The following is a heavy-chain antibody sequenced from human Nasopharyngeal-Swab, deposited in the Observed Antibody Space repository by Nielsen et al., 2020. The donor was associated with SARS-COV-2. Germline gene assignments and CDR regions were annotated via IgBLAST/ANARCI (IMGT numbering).Heavy chain of an antibody. CDR2: TGTAGDT. J-gene: IGHJ6*02. V-gene: IGHV3-13*01. D-gene: IGHD6-13*01. CDR1: GLTFSSYD. Sequence: GGSLRLSCAASGLTFSSYDMHWVRQATGKGLEWVSATGTAGDTYYPGSVKGRFTISRENAKNSLYLQMNSLRAGDTAVYYCARDRVDSSSWGYYYYGMDVWGQGTTVTVSS. CDR3: ARDRVDSSSWGYYYYGMDV.